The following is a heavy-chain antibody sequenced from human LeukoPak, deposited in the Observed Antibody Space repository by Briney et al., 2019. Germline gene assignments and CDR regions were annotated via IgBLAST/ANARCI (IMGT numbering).Heavy chain of an antibody. Sequence: PGGSLRLSCAASGSTFSDFYMSWIRQAPGKGLEWLSYIGGSGTDIKYADSVKGRFTISRDNAKKSLYLQMTSLRVEDAAVYYCARDRCTGAACSGYYHGMDVWGQGTTVTVSS. CDR1: GSTFSDFY. V-gene: IGHV3-11*01. CDR2: IGGSGTDI. D-gene: IGHD2-8*02. CDR3: ARDRCTGAACSGYYHGMDV. J-gene: IGHJ6*02.